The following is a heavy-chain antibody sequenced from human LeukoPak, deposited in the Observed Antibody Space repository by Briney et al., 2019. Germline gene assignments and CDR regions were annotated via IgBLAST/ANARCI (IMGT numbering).Heavy chain of an antibody. Sequence: ASVKVSCKASGYTFTSYDINWVRQATGQGLEWMGWMNPNSGNTGYAQKFQGRVTMTRNTSISTAYMELSSLRSEDTAVYYCARDPDSYTTSVFDYWGQGTLVTVSS. CDR2: MNPNSGNT. V-gene: IGHV1-8*01. CDR1: GYTFTSYD. CDR3: ARDPDSYTTSVFDY. D-gene: IGHD2-2*02. J-gene: IGHJ4*02.